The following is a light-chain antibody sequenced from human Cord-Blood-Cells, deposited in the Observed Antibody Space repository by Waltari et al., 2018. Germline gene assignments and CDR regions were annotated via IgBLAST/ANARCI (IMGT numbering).Light chain of an antibody. J-gene: IGKJ2*01. CDR2: GAS. CDR3: HQYGSSYT. CDR1: QSVSSSY. Sequence: EIVLTQSHGPLSLSPGERATLACRASQSVSSSYLAWYQQKPGQAPRLLIYGASSRATGIPDRFSGSGSGTDFTLTISRLEPEDFAVYYCHQYGSSYTFGQGTKLEIK. V-gene: IGKV3-20*01.